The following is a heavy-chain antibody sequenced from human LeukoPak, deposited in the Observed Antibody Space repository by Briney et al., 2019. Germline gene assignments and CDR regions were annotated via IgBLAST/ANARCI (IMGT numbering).Heavy chain of an antibody. J-gene: IGHJ5*02. CDR2: IYTSGST. D-gene: IGHD1-26*01. CDR1: GGSISSYY. V-gene: IGHV4-4*07. Sequence: PSETLSLTCTVSGGSISSYYWSWIRQPAGKGLEWIGRIYTSGSTNYNPSLKSRVTMSVDTSKNQFSLKLSSVTAADTAVYYCAGGTTIVGATRGNWFDPWGQGTLVTVSS. CDR3: AGGTTIVGATRGNWFDP.